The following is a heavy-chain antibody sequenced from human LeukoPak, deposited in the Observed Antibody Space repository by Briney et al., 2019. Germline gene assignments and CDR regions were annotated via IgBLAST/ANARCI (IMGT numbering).Heavy chain of an antibody. CDR2: INPNSADT. J-gene: IGHJ4*02. Sequence: EASVKVSCKASGYAFSDYYIHRVRQAPGQAPEWMAWINPNSADTNHAQKFRGRVTMTSDTSISTAYMELSGLKSDDTAVYYCARVYTSSHLFEYWGQGTLVTVSS. D-gene: IGHD2-2*02. V-gene: IGHV1-2*02. CDR3: ARVYTSSHLFEY. CDR1: GYAFSDYY.